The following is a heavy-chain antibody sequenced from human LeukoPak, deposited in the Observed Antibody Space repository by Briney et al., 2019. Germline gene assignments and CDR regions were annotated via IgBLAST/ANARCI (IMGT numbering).Heavy chain of an antibody. D-gene: IGHD5-18*01. V-gene: IGHV4-39*07. CDR3: ATSGYSYGRRFDY. CDR2: INHSGST. CDR1: GGSISSSSYY. J-gene: IGHJ4*02. Sequence: NPSETLSLTCTVSGGSISSSSYYWGWIRQPPGKGLEWIGEINHSGSTNYNPSLKSRVTISVDTSKNQFSLKLSSVTAADTAVYYCATSGYSYGRRFDYWGQGTLVTVSS.